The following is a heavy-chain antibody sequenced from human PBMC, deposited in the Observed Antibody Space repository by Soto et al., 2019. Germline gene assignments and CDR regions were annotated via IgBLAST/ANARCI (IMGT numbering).Heavy chain of an antibody. Sequence: GGSLGLSCAASGFTFSSYGMHWVRQAPGKGLEWVAVISYDGSNKYYADSVKGRFTISRDSSKNTLYLQMNSLRAEDTAVYYCAKDYGDYEDYYYGMDVWGQVPTGTFSS. J-gene: IGHJ6*02. CDR2: ISYDGSNK. CDR1: GFTFSSYG. D-gene: IGHD4-17*01. V-gene: IGHV3-30*18. CDR3: AKDYGDYEDYYYGMDV.